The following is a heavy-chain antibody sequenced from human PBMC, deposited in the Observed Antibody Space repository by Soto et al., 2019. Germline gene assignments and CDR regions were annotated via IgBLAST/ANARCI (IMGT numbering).Heavy chain of an antibody. CDR3: AKDGNTALLHYFDD. J-gene: IGHJ4*02. CDR1: GGSISSGGYY. D-gene: IGHD5-18*01. Sequence: PSETLSLTCTVSGGSISSGGYYWSWIRQHPGKGLEWIGYIYYSVSTNYDPSLKSRVTISVDTSKNQFSLKLSSVTAADTAVYYCAKDGNTALLHYFDDWGQGTLVTVSS. CDR2: IYYSVST. V-gene: IGHV4-61*08.